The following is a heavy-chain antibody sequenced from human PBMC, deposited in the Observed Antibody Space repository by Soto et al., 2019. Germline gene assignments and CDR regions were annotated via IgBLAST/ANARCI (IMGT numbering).Heavy chain of an antibody. CDR2: IDYNGVT. CDR1: GGSIYRSGYY. D-gene: IGHD2-15*01. V-gene: IGHV4-39*01. J-gene: IGHJ4*02. Sequence: SETLSLTCTVSGGSIYRSGYYWGWIRQPPGRGLEWIGNIDYNGVTYSNPSLKSRVTISRDTSKNQFSLKLTSVTAADTALYYCGKVLVGATEHIESDSWGRGTPVPIYS. CDR3: GKVLVGATEHIESDS.